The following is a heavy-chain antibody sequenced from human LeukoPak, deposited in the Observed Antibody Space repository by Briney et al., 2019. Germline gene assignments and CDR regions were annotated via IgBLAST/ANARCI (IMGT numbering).Heavy chain of an antibody. CDR1: GGSFSGYY. V-gene: IGHV4-34*01. CDR3: ARGKSPRYCSSTSCPYNCYFDY. Sequence: SETLSLSCAVYGGSFSGYYWSWIRQPPGKGLEWIGEINHSGSTYYNPSLKSRVTISVDTSKNQFSLKLSSVTAADTAVYYCARGKSPRYCSSTSCPYNCYFDYWGQGTLVTVSS. J-gene: IGHJ4*02. D-gene: IGHD2-2*01. CDR2: INHSGST.